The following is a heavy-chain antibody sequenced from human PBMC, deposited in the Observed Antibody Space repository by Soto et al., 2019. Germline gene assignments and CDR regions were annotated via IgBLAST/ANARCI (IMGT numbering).Heavy chain of an antibody. CDR1: GYTFTRYY. CDR3: AIDTRGLFDY. CDR2: INPSGGST. D-gene: IGHD3-10*01. J-gene: IGHJ4*02. V-gene: IGHV1-46*03. Sequence: QVQLVQSGAEVKKPGASEKVSCKASGYTFTRYYMHWVRQAPGQGLEWMGIINPSGGSTSYAQKFQGRVTMTRDTSTCTVYMEPSSLRSEDTAVYYSAIDTRGLFDYWGQGTLVTVSS.